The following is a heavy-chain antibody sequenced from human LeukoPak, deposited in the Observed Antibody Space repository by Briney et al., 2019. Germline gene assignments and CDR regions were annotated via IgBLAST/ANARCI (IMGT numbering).Heavy chain of an antibody. D-gene: IGHD6-13*01. V-gene: IGHV4-34*01. CDR3: ARGSSWYIDY. Sequence: WSWIRQXPGKGLEWIGEINHSGSTNYNPSLKSRVTISVDTSKNQFSLKLSSVTAADTAVYYCARGSSWYIDYWGQGTLVTVSS. J-gene: IGHJ4*02. CDR2: INHSGST.